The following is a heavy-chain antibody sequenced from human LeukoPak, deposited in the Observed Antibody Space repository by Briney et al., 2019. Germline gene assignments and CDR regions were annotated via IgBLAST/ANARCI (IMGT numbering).Heavy chain of an antibody. V-gene: IGHV3-15*01. D-gene: IGHD3-22*01. CDR3: TTVGSSRYYYYFDY. J-gene: IGHJ4*02. CDR1: GFTFNHAW. CDR2: IKSKTDRGPT. Sequence: PGGSLRLSCAASGFTFNHAWMSWVRQAPGKGLEWVGRIKSKTDRGPTDYAAPVKGRFTISRDDSKNTLYLQMNSLKTEDTAVYYCTTVGSSRYYYYFDYWGQGSLVTVSS.